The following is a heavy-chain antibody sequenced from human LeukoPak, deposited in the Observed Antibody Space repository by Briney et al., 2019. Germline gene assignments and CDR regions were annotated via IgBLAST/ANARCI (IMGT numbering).Heavy chain of an antibody. D-gene: IGHD3-3*01. J-gene: IGHJ5*02. Sequence: PSETLSLTCAVSGGSFSGYYWSWIRQPPGKGLEWIGEINHSGSTNYNPSLKSRVTISVDTSKNQFSLKLSSVTAADTAVYYCARGPLYTIFGVVIKNRWFDPWGQGTLVTVSS. CDR1: GGSFSGYY. V-gene: IGHV4-34*01. CDR3: ARGPLYTIFGVVIKNRWFDP. CDR2: INHSGST.